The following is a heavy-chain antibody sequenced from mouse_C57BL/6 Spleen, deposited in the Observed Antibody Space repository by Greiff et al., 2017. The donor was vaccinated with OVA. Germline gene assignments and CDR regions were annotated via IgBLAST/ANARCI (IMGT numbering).Heavy chain of an antibody. CDR1: GFTFSSYA. D-gene: IGHD1-1*01. CDR2: ISDGGSYT. V-gene: IGHV5-4*03. CDR3: ARGTDYGSSGFDY. Sequence: DVMLVESGGGLVKPGGSLKLSCAASGFTFSSYAMSWVRQTPEKRLEWVATISDGGSYTYYPDNVKGRFTISRDNAKNNLYLQMSHLKSEDTAMYYCARGTDYGSSGFDYWGQGTTLTVSS. J-gene: IGHJ2*01.